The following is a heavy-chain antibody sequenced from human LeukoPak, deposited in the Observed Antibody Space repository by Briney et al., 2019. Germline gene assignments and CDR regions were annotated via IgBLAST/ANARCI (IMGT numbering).Heavy chain of an antibody. V-gene: IGHV4-59*01. J-gene: IGHJ4*02. Sequence: ETLSLTCTVSGGPISSFYWSWIRQSPGKGLEWIGYNYYSGSANYNPSLKSRVTISVDASKNQFSLKLSSVTAADTAVYYCARGDYGDSDYWGQGILVTVSS. CDR3: ARGDYGDSDY. D-gene: IGHD4-17*01. CDR1: GGPISSFY. CDR2: NYYSGSA.